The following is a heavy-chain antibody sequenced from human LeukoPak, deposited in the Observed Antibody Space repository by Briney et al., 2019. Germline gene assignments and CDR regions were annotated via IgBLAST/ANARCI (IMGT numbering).Heavy chain of an antibody. D-gene: IGHD3-10*01. V-gene: IGHV3-43*02. CDR2: ISGDGGST. CDR1: GLTFDDYA. CDR3: AKDFSSGTYYPYYYYGMDV. J-gene: IGHJ6*02. Sequence: SGGSLRLSCAASGLTFDDYAMHWVRQAPGKGLEWVSLISGDGGSTYYADSVKGRFTISRDNSKNSLYLQMNSLRTEDTALYYCAKDFSSGTYYPYYYYGMDVWGQGTTVTVSS.